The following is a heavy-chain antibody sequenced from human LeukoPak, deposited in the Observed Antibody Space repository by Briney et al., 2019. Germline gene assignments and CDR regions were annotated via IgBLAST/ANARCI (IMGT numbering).Heavy chain of an antibody. CDR2: IYHSGST. J-gene: IGHJ4*02. CDR3: ASPFCSGGGCYFDD. Sequence: PSETLSLTCAVSGYSISSDNYWVWIRQPPGQGLEWTGGIYHSGSTYYNPSLKSRVTMSVDTSKNQFSLRLSSMTAADTAFYYCASPFCSGGGCYFDDWGQGSLVTVSS. D-gene: IGHD2-15*01. V-gene: IGHV4-38-2*01. CDR1: GYSISSDNY.